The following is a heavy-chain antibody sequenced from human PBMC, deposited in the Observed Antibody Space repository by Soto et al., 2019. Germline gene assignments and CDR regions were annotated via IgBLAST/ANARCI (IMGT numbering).Heavy chain of an antibody. Sequence: NPSETLSLTCTVSVGSISSYYWSWIRQPPGKGLEWIGYIYYSGSTNYNPSLKSRVTISVDTSKSQFSLKLSSVTAADTAVYYCARDVPCGGDCYSMSGPDSYYYYGMDVWGQGTTVTVSS. D-gene: IGHD2-21*02. CDR1: VGSISSYY. V-gene: IGHV4-59*01. CDR3: ARDVPCGGDCYSMSGPDSYYYYGMDV. CDR2: IYYSGST. J-gene: IGHJ6*02.